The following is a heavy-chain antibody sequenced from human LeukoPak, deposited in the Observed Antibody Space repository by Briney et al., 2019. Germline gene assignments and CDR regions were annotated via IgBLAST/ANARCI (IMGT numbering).Heavy chain of an antibody. V-gene: IGHV3-48*03. CDR1: GFTFSSYE. Sequence: GGSLRLSCAASGFTFSSYEMNWVRQAPGKGLEWVSYISSSGSTICYADSVKGRFTISRDNAKNSLYLQMNSLRAEDTAVYYCARLGWTYYYGSGSYYNGNNWFDPWGQGTLVTVSS. D-gene: IGHD3-10*01. J-gene: IGHJ5*02. CDR3: ARLGWTYYYGSGSYYNGNNWFDP. CDR2: ISSSGSTI.